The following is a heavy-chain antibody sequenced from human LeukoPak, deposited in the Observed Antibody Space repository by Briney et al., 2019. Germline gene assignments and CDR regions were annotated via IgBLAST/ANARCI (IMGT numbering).Heavy chain of an antibody. J-gene: IGHJ3*02. CDR2: ISAYNGNT. CDR3: ARGDTKTKKFIAAAGTRGAFDI. V-gene: IGHV1-18*01. D-gene: IGHD6-13*01. CDR1: GYTFTSYG. Sequence: ASVKVSCKASGYTFTSYGISWVRQAPGQGLEWMGWISAYNGNTNYAQKLQGRVTMTTDTSTSTAYMELRSLRSDDTAVYYCARGDTKTKKFIAAAGTRGAFDIWGQGTMVTVSS.